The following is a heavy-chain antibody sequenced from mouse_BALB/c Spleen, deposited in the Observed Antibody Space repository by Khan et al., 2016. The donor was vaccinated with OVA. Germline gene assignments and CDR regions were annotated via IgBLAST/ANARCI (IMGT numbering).Heavy chain of an antibody. CDR2: TLPGRGNN. J-gene: IGHJ4*01. V-gene: IGHV1-9*01. D-gene: IGHD3-3*01. CDR1: GYTFSSYW. Sequence: QVQLQQSGAELMKPGASVKISCKATGYTFSSYWIEWVKQRPGHGLEWIGETLPGRGNNNFNEKFKGKATITADASSNTAYLQLSSRTSEDAADYCCARGAVTAYGMDYWGQGTSVTVSS. CDR3: ARGAVTAYGMDY.